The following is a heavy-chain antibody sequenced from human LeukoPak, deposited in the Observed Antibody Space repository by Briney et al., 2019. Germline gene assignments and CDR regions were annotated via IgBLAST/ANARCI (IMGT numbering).Heavy chain of an antibody. Sequence: ASVKVSCKASGYTFTSYGISWVRQAPGQGLDWIGWISAYNGNTNYAQKLQGRVTMTTDTSTSTAYMELRSLRSDDTAVYYCARDCSGGSCYSPLVDYWGQGTPVTVSS. CDR1: GYTFTSYG. V-gene: IGHV1-18*04. CDR2: ISAYNGNT. CDR3: ARDCSGGSCYSPLVDY. D-gene: IGHD2-15*01. J-gene: IGHJ4*02.